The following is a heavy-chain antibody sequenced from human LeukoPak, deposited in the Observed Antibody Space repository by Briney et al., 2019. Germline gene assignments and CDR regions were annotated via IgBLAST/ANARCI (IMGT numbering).Heavy chain of an antibody. CDR3: ARMGDFWSGYYDNYYYYMDV. Sequence: PGGSLRLSCAASGFTVSSNYMSWVRQAPGKGLEWVSVIYSGGSTYYADSVKGRFTISRDNSKNSLYPQMNSLRAEDTAVYYCARMGDFWSGYYDNYYYYMDVWGKGTTVTVSS. CDR2: IYSGGST. V-gene: IGHV3-66*01. CDR1: GFTVSSNY. J-gene: IGHJ6*03. D-gene: IGHD3-3*01.